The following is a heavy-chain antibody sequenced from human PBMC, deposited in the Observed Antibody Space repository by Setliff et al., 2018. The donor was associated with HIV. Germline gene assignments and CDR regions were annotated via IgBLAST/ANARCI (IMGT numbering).Heavy chain of an antibody. Sequence: SVKVSCKVSGGTFNSYTFTWVRQAPGQGLEWMGGIIPILGITHRAQNFQGRVTISADGSTNTAYMELSGLRSEDTAIYYCARGEALQNTVTTYFQHWGQGTPVTISS. CDR3: ARGEALQNTVTTYFQH. CDR2: IIPILGIT. CDR1: GGTFNSYT. D-gene: IGHD4-17*01. V-gene: IGHV1-69*10. J-gene: IGHJ1*01.